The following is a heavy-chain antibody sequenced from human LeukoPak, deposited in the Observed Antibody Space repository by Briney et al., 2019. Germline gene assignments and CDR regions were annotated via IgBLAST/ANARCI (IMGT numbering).Heavy chain of an antibody. CDR1: GFTVSNNY. Sequence: GGSLRLSCAASGFTVSNNYMSWVRQAPGKGLEWVSVIYSGGGAYYADSVKGRFTISRDNSKNTLYLQMNSLRAEDTAVYCCARNPYDSSGYYSFFDFWGQGTLVTVSS. J-gene: IGHJ4*02. D-gene: IGHD3-22*01. CDR3: ARNPYDSSGYYSFFDF. V-gene: IGHV3-53*01. CDR2: IYSGGGA.